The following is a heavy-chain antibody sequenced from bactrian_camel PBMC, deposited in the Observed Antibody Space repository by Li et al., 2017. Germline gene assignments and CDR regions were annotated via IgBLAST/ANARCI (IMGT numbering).Heavy chain of an antibody. Sequence: DVQLVESGGGSVQAGGSLRLSCVVSGYAYSDGYCLGWFRQAPGKEREGVAQMYSGESSTYYADSVKGRFTISRDDASNTVYLQMNSLKPEDTGVYYCVADLLSLLRAPVGRPGYWGQGTQVTVS. CDR1: GYAYSDGYC. V-gene: IGHV3S59*01. CDR2: MYSGESST. J-gene: IGHJ6*01. D-gene: IGHD7*01. CDR3: VADLLSLLRAPVGRPGY.